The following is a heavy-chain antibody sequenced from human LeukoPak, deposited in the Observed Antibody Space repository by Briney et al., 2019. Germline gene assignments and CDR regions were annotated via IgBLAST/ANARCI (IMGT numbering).Heavy chain of an antibody. CDR1: GFTFSTSW. Sequence: GGSVRLSCADSGFTFSTSWMAWVRQAPGKGLEWVANIKEDGSAKNYVGSVKGRFTVSRDNAKKSVYLEMNSLGAEDTAVYYCARDRAYNRFDYWGQGTLVTVSS. V-gene: IGHV3-7*01. J-gene: IGHJ4*02. CDR2: IKEDGSAK. CDR3: ARDRAYNRFDY. D-gene: IGHD5-24*01.